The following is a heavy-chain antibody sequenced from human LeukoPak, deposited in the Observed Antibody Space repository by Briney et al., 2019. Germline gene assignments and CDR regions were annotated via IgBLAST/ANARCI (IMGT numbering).Heavy chain of an antibody. CDR2: INHSGST. CDR3: ARHPYYYDSSGYGEQDDY. V-gene: IGHV4-34*01. D-gene: IGHD3-22*01. CDR1: GGSFSGYY. Sequence: PSETLSLTCAVYGGSFSGYYWSWIRQPPGKGLEWIGEINHSGSTNYNPSLKSRVTISVDTSKNQFSLKLSSVTAADTAVYYCARHPYYYDSSGYGEQDDYWGQGTLVTVSS. J-gene: IGHJ4*02.